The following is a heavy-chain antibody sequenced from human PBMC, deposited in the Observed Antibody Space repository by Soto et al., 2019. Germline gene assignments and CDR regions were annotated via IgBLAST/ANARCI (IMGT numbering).Heavy chain of an antibody. CDR3: ARVRGVRYYYYYYGMDV. D-gene: IGHD2-21*01. CDR2: ISYDGSNK. Sequence: GGSLRLSCAASGFTFSSYAMHWVRQAPGKGLEWVAVISYDGSNKYYADSVKGRFTISRDNSKNTLYLQMNSLRAEDTAVYYCARVRGVRYYYYYYGMDVWGQGTTVTVSS. J-gene: IGHJ6*02. CDR1: GFTFSSYA. V-gene: IGHV3-30-3*01.